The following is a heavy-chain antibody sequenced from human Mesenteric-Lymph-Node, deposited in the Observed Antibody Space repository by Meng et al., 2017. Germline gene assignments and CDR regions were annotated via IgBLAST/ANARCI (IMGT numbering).Heavy chain of an antibody. CDR2: INSGVSST. D-gene: IGHD5-12*01. CDR1: GFTCSSYS. CDR3: AYGYSPDY. J-gene: IGHJ4*02. Sequence: GESPKISCAASGFTCSSYSMSLVRQATGKGLEWVSGINSGVSSTYYADSVKRRFTISRDNSNNTLYMQTNSQRVEDTAVYYCAYGYSPDYLGQGTLVTVSS. V-gene: IGHV3-23*01.